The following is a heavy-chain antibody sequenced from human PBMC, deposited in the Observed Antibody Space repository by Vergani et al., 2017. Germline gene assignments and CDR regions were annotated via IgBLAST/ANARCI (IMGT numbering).Heavy chain of an antibody. Sequence: QVQVVQSGAEVKKSGASVKVSCKTSGYTFSNYYMHWVRQAPGQGLEWMGIINPSGGHTNYAQKFQGRVTMTRDTSTSTVDMELSSLRSEDTAIYYCARGEYGILTGYRYWGQGTLVTVSA. D-gene: IGHD3-9*01. J-gene: IGHJ4*02. CDR3: ARGEYGILTGYRY. CDR1: GYTFSNYY. CDR2: INPSGGHT. V-gene: IGHV1-46*03.